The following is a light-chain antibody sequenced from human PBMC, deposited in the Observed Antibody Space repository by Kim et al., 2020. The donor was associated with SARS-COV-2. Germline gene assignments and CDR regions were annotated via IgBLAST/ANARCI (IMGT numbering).Light chain of an antibody. Sequence: SYPEERATLSCRASQSVSIYLAWYQQKPGQAPRLRIYDASNRATGIPPRFSGSGSGTDFTLTISSLEPEDFAVYYCHHRSNWPLTFGGGTKVEIK. V-gene: IGKV3-11*01. CDR3: HHRSNWPLT. CDR1: QSVSIY. J-gene: IGKJ4*01. CDR2: DAS.